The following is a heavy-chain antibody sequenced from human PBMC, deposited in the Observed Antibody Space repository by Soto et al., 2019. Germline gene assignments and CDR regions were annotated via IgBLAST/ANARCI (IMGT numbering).Heavy chain of an antibody. CDR2: IFPGDSDT. V-gene: IGHV5-51*01. Sequence: PGESLKISCKGSGYTFTNYWIGWVRQMPGKGLEWMGIIFPGDSDTRXXXXXXXXXXXXXXXXXTXAYLQWSSLKASDTAMYYCATHYTGSENYWGQGTPVTVSS. D-gene: IGHD1-1*01. CDR3: ATHYTGSENY. CDR1: GYTFTNYW. J-gene: IGHJ4*02.